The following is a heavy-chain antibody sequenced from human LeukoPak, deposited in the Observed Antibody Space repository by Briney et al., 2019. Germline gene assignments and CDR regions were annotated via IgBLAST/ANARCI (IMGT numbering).Heavy chain of an antibody. Sequence: GGSLRLSCAASGFTFSSYGMHWVRQAPGKGLERVACIRYDGSNKYYADSVKGRFTISRDNSKNTLYLQRNSLRAEDTAVYYCANVAVQLDLHYWGQGTLVTVSS. D-gene: IGHD1-1*01. J-gene: IGHJ4*02. CDR1: GFTFSSYG. CDR2: IRYDGSNK. CDR3: ANVAVQLDLHY. V-gene: IGHV3-30*02.